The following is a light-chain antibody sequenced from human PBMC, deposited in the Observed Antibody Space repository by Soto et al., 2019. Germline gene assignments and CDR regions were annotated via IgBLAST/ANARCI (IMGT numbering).Light chain of an antibody. CDR1: SNDAGGYNY. CDR3: TSYTSSSTGV. J-gene: IGLJ3*02. V-gene: IGLV2-14*01. Sequence: QSALTQPASVSGSPGQSITISCTGNSNDAGGYNYVSWYQQHPGKAPKLMIYEVSNRPSGVSNRCSGSKSGNTASLAISGLQAEDEADYYCTSYTSSSTGVFGGGTKVTVL. CDR2: EVS.